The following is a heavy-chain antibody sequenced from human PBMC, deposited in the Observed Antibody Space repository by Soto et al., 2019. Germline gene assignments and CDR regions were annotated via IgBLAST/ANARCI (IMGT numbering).Heavy chain of an antibody. CDR1: GFIFSNYG. CDR3: ARGRSGSFIDY. D-gene: IGHD1-26*01. CDR2: IWYDGRIK. V-gene: IGHV3-33*01. Sequence: GGSLRLSCGASGFIFSNYGMNWVRRAPGKGLDWVAIIWYDGRIKYYADSVRGRFTISRDNSENMLYLQMNTLRVEDTALYYCARGRSGSFIDYWGQGTPVTVSS. J-gene: IGHJ4*02.